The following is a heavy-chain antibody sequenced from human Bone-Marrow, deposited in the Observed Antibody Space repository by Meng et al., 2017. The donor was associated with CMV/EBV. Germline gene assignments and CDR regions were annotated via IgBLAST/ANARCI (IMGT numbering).Heavy chain of an antibody. V-gene: IGHV1-2*02. CDR2: INVNTGDT. J-gene: IGHJ4*02. D-gene: IGHD2-2*01. Sequence: ASVKVSCKASGYTFTDSYLHWVRQAPGQGLEWMGCINVNTGDTNSAQKFQGKVTMTRDTSISIAYMDLSGLRSDDTAVYYCVREGYYCSSNNCYKSFDYWGQGTLVTVSS. CDR1: GYTFTDSY. CDR3: VREGYYCSSNNCYKSFDY.